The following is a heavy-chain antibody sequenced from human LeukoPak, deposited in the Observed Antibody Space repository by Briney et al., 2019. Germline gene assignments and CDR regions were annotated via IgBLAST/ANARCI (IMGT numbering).Heavy chain of an antibody. CDR3: ARISSSNWYNERGAFDV. J-gene: IGHJ3*01. D-gene: IGHD6-13*01. V-gene: IGHV4-4*07. CDR1: GGSISSYY. Sequence: SETLSLTCTVSGGSISSYYWSWIRQPAGKGLEWIGRIYTSGSTTYNPSLKSRVTISVDTSKNQFSLKLRSVTAADTAVYYCARISSSNWYNERGAFDVWGQGTMVTVSS. CDR2: IYTSGST.